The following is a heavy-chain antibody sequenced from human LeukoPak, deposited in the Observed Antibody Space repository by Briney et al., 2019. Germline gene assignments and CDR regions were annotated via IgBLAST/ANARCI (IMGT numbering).Heavy chain of an antibody. J-gene: IGHJ4*02. CDR2: ISTTSSYI. CDR3: AREREESFDY. CDR1: GFTFSDHY. V-gene: IGHV3-21*01. Sequence: KPGGSLRLSCAASGFTFSDHYMNWVRQAPGKGLEWVSSISTTSSYIYYADSVKGRFTISRDNAKSSLYLQMNSLRAEDTAVYYCAREREESFDYWGQGTLVTVSS.